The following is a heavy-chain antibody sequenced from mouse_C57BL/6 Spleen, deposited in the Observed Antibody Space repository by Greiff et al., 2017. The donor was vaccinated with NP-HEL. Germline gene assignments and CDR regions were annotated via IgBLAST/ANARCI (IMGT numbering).Heavy chain of an antibody. CDR1: GYAFSSSW. Sequence: QVQLKESGPELVKPGASVKISCKASGYAFSSSWMNWVKQRPGKGLEWIGRIYPGDGDTNYNGKFKGKATLTADKSSSTAYMQLSSLTSEDSAVYFCARSIYYDYGGYAMDYWGQGTSVTVSS. V-gene: IGHV1-82*01. CDR2: IYPGDGDT. J-gene: IGHJ4*01. D-gene: IGHD2-4*01. CDR3: ARSIYYDYGGYAMDY.